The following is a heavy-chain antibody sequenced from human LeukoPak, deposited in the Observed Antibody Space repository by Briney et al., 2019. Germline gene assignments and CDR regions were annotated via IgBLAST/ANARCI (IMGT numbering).Heavy chain of an antibody. CDR3: ARGGSGSWYPNFDY. V-gene: IGHV3-23*01. D-gene: IGHD6-13*01. J-gene: IGHJ4*02. CDR2: ISGASGCST. Sequence: GGSLRLSCAASGFTFSSYAMTWVRQAPGRGLEWVSIISGASGCSTYYADSVKGRFTISRDNSKNTLYLQMNSLRAEDTALYYCARGGSGSWYPNFDYWGQGTLVTVSS. CDR1: GFTFSSYA.